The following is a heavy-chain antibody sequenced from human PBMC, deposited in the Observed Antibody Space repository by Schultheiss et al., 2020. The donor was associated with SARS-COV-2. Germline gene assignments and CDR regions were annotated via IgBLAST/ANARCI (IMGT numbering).Heavy chain of an antibody. CDR3: ASCTRIAARPVDYYYYMDV. J-gene: IGHJ6*03. V-gene: IGHV1-18*04. CDR2: ISAYNGNT. D-gene: IGHD6-6*01. Sequence: ASVKVSCKASGYTFTGYYMHWVRQAPGQGLEWMGWISAYNGNTNYAQKLQGRVTMTTDTSTSTAYMELRSLRSDDTAVYYCASCTRIAARPVDYYYYMDVWGKGTTVTVSS. CDR1: GYTFTGYY.